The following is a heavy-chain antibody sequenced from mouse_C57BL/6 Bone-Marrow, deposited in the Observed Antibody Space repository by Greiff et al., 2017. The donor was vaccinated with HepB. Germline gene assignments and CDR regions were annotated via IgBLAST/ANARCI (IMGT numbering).Heavy chain of an antibody. CDR3: TTVLLLLDY. CDR1: GFNIKDDY. V-gene: IGHV14-4*01. J-gene: IGHJ2*01. D-gene: IGHD1-1*01. Sequence: EVKLKESGAELVRPGASVKLSCTASGFNIKDDYMHWVKQRPEQGLEWIGWIDPENGDTEYASKFQGKATITADTSSNTAYLQLSSLTSEDTAVYYCTTVLLLLDYWGQGTTLTVSS. CDR2: IDPENGDT.